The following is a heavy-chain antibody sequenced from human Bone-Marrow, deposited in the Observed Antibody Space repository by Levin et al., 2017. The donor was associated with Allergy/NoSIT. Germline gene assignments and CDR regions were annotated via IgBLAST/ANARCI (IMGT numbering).Heavy chain of an antibody. V-gene: IGHV3-43*01. CDR2: ISWDGGST. D-gene: IGHD7-27*01. CDR3: AKDALGSPDF. Sequence: GESLKISCAASGFTFDDYTMHWVRQAPGKGLEWVSLISWDGGSTYYADSVKGRFTISRDNSKNSLYLQMNSLRTEDTALYYCAKDALGSPDFRGQGTLVTVSS. CDR1: GFTFDDYT. J-gene: IGHJ4*02.